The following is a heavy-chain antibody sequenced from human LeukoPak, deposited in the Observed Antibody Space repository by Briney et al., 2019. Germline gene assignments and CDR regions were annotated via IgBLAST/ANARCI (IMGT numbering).Heavy chain of an antibody. CDR2: ISSVTSAI. J-gene: IGHJ3*02. Sequence: GGSLRLSCAASGLSISDYYMSWIRQAPGEGLQWISYISSVTSAIHYADSMKGRFTMSRDNAKNSVYLQMNSLRAEDTAVYYCARDGGYSYSHAFDIWGQGTMVTVSS. D-gene: IGHD5-18*01. V-gene: IGHV3-11*04. CDR1: GLSISDYY. CDR3: ARDGGYSYSHAFDI.